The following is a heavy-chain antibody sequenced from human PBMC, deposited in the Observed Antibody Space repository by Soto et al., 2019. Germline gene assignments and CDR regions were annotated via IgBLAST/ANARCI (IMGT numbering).Heavy chain of an antibody. D-gene: IGHD2-2*01. CDR3: ARVPDY. J-gene: IGHJ4*02. CDR1: GGYISSGGYS. Sequence: PSETMSLTCAVAGGYISSGGYSWSWIRQPPGKGLEWIGYMYHSGSTYYNPSLKSRVTISIDRSKNQFSLKLSPVTAADTAVYYCARVPDYWSQGILVTVSS. V-gene: IGHV4-30-2*01. CDR2: MYHSGST.